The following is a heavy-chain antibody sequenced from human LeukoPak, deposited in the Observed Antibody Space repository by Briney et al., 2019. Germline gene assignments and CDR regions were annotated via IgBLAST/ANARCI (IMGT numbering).Heavy chain of an antibody. D-gene: IGHD6-13*01. CDR1: GGSISSSSYY. CDR3: ARVSSWYVLVRRWWFDP. CDR2: INHSGST. V-gene: IGHV4-39*07. Sequence: PSETLSLTCTVSGGSISSSSYYWGWIRQPPGKGLEWIGEINHSGSTNYNPSLKSRVTISVDTSKNQFSLKLSSVTAADTAVYYCARVSSWYVLVRRWWFDPWGQGTLVTVSS. J-gene: IGHJ5*02.